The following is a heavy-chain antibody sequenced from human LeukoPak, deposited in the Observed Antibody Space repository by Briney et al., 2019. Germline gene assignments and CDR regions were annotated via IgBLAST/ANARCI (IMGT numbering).Heavy chain of an antibody. J-gene: IGHJ4*02. CDR1: GYSISSGYY. CDR2: IYHSGST. D-gene: IGHD2-2*01. CDR3: ARDAHSTWD. Sequence: PSETLSLTCTVSGYSISSGYYWGWIRQPPGKGLEWIGSIYHSGSTYYNPSLKSRVTISVDTSKNQFSLKLSSVTAADTAVYYCARDAHSTWDWGQGTLVTVSS. V-gene: IGHV4-38-2*02.